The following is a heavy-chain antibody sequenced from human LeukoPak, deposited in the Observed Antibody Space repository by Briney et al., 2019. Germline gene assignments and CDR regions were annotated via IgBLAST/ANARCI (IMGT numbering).Heavy chain of an antibody. D-gene: IGHD3-10*01. CDR2: IIPIFGTA. Sequence: SVKVSCKASGYTFTNFDINWVRQAPGQGLEWMGGIIPIFGTANYAQKFQGRVTITADESTSTAYMELSSLRSEDTAVYYCARGPYYRFDYWGQGTLVTVSS. J-gene: IGHJ4*02. V-gene: IGHV1-69*13. CDR3: ARGPYYRFDY. CDR1: GYTFTNFD.